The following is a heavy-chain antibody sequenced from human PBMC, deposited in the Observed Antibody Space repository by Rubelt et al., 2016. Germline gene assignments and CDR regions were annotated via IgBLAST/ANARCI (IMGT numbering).Heavy chain of an antibody. CDR2: IRNIADGGTT. Sequence: DVQLVESGGGLVQPGRSLRLSCTASGFTFGDYAMAWFRQAPGKGLEWVGFIRNIADGGTTDYAASVKGRFTTSRNDSKWMAFLQMSSLKSEDTAVYYCTRYRPIYYWGQGTLVTVSS. CDR3: TRYRPIYY. CDR1: GFTFGDYA. J-gene: IGHJ4*02. V-gene: IGHV3-49*03. D-gene: IGHD2-21*01.